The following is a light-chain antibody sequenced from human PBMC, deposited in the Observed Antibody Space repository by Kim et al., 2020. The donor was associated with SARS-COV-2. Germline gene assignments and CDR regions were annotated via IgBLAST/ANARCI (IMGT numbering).Light chain of an antibody. CDR3: QQYNVSPWT. J-gene: IGKJ1*01. CDR1: QSVSSGY. Sequence: EIVLTQSPGTLSLSPGERATLSCRASQSVSSGYLAWYQQKPGQAPRLLIYGASSRATGVRDRFSGRGSVTDFILTISRLEPEDLAVYYCQQYNVSPWTFGQGTKVDIK. CDR2: GAS. V-gene: IGKV3-20*01.